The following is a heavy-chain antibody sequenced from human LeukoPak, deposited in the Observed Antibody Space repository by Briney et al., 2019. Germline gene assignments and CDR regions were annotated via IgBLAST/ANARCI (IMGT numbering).Heavy chain of an antibody. CDR3: AKDGKTRNWNYYQAKAVD. Sequence: GASVKVSCKASGYTFTNYDISWARQAPGQGLVWMGWISTYNANTNYAQKLQGRVTMTTDTSTSTAYMELRSLRSDDTAVYYCAKDGKTRNWNYYQAKAVDWGQGTLVTVSS. CDR2: ISTYNANT. V-gene: IGHV1-18*01. D-gene: IGHD1-7*01. CDR1: GYTFTNYD. J-gene: IGHJ4*02.